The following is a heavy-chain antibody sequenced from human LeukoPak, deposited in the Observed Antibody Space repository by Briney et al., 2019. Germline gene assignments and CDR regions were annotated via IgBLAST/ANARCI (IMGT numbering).Heavy chain of an antibody. Sequence: GGSLRLSCAASGFTLSNYGMHWVRQAPGKGLVLVSHIYSDGSTTSYADSVKGRFTISRDNAKNTLYLQMNSLRAEDTAVYYCARTSVYDSPFDYWGQGTLVTVSS. J-gene: IGHJ4*02. CDR2: IYSDGSTT. CDR1: GFTLSNYG. D-gene: IGHD5/OR15-5a*01. CDR3: ARTSVYDSPFDY. V-gene: IGHV3-74*01.